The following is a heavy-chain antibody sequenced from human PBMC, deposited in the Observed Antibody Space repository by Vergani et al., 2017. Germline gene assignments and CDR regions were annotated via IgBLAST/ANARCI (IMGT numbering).Heavy chain of an antibody. CDR2: VYARDSIT. J-gene: IGHJ4*02. Sequence: EVQLVQSGAEVKKPGESLKISCEGSGYTFTDYWVGWVRQKPGKGLEWMGVVYARDSITRYSLSFEGQVTISADKSINTAYLQWSSLKASDTAMYYCARFRVVPAALTSFDYWGQGTLVTVSS. CDR3: ARFRVVPAALTSFDY. V-gene: IGHV5-51*01. D-gene: IGHD2-2*01. CDR1: GYTFTDYW.